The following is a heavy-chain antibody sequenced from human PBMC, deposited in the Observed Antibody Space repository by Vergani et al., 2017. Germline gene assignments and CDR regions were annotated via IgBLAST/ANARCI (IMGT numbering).Heavy chain of an antibody. CDR1: GYTFTGYY. V-gene: IGHV1-2*02. Sequence: QVQLVQSGAEVKKPGASVKVSCKASGYTFTGYYMHWVRQAPGQGLEWMGWITPNSGGTNDAQKFQGRVTMTRDTSISTAYMELSRLRSDDTAVYYCARDRTPKGMDAFDIWGQGTMVTVSS. D-gene: IGHD2-2*01. J-gene: IGHJ3*02. CDR3: ARDRTPKGMDAFDI. CDR2: ITPNSGGT.